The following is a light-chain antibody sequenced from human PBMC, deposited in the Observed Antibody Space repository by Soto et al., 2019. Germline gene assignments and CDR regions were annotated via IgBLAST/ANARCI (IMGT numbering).Light chain of an antibody. CDR1: LSVSRN. CDR2: DAS. CDR3: QQYNDWPRT. J-gene: IGKJ1*01. Sequence: EIVMTQSPATLSVSPGERDTLSCRASLSVSRNLAWYQQKPGQAPRLLIFDASTRATGIPARFSGSGSGTAFTLTITSLQSEDFAVYYCQQYNDWPRTFGQGTKVEIK. V-gene: IGKV3-15*01.